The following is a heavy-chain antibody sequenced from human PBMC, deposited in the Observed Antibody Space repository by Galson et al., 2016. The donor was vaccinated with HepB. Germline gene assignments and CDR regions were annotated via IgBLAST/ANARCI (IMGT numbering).Heavy chain of an antibody. Sequence: SLRLSCAASKFSFSNLWMHWVRQPPGRGLVWVSRIDDNGRNSAYADSVKGRFTISRDNARNTLYLQMNSLRAEDTGVYYCAREGRGGYDWGGFYNWGQGTLFLVSS. J-gene: IGHJ4*02. D-gene: IGHD5-12*01. V-gene: IGHV3-74*01. CDR1: KFSFSNLW. CDR2: IDDNGRNS. CDR3: AREGRGGYDWGGFYN.